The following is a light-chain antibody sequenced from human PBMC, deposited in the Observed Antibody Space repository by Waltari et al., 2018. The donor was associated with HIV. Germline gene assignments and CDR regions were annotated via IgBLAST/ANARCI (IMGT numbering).Light chain of an antibody. CDR3: SSYTISSTKV. J-gene: IGLJ2*01. Sequence: QSALTQPASVSGSPGQSITTPCTGTSSAIDGYNYVSWYQQHPGKAPKLLIYGVSNRPSGLSNRFSGSNSGNTASLTISGLQAEDEADYYCSSYTISSTKVFGGGTKLTVL. V-gene: IGLV2-14*03. CDR2: GVS. CDR1: SSAIDGYNY.